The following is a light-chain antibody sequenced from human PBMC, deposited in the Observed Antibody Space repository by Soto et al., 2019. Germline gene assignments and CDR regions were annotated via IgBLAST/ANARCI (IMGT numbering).Light chain of an antibody. CDR1: QGISTY. V-gene: IGKV1-9*01. CDR2: AAS. Sequence: DIQLTQSPSFLSASVGDRVTMTCRASQGISTYLAWYQQKPGKAPKLLIYAASTLQSGVPSRFSGSGSGTEFALAISSLQPEDFATYYCQQLITYPQTFGQGTNVDIK. J-gene: IGKJ1*01. CDR3: QQLITYPQT.